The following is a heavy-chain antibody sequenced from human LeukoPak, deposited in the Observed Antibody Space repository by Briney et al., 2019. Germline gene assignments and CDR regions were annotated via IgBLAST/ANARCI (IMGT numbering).Heavy chain of an antibody. D-gene: IGHD4-11*01. CDR3: AREGGVYSNPPH. J-gene: IGHJ4*02. Sequence: GASVKVSCKASGYTFTSYGISWVRQAPGQGLEWMGWISAYNGNTNYAQKFQGRVTITTDESTSTAYMELSGLRSEDTAVYYCAREGGVYSNPPHWGQGTLVTVSS. V-gene: IGHV1-18*01. CDR1: GYTFTSYG. CDR2: ISAYNGNT.